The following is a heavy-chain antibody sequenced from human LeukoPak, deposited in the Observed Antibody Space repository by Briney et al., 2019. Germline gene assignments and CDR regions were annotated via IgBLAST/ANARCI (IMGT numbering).Heavy chain of an antibody. Sequence: ASVKVSCKASGYTFTSYGISWVRQAPGQGLEWMGWISAYNGNTNYAQKLQGRVTMTTDTSTSTAYMELRSLRSDDTAVYYCARVLRCSSTSCYYNWFDPWGQGTLVTVSS. CDR3: ARVLRCSSTSCYYNWFDP. V-gene: IGHV1-18*01. CDR1: GYTFTSYG. J-gene: IGHJ5*02. CDR2: ISAYNGNT. D-gene: IGHD2-2*01.